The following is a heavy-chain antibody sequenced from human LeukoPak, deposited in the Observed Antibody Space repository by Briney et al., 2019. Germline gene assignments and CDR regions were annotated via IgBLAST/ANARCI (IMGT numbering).Heavy chain of an antibody. Sequence: SETLSLTCTVSGYSISSGYYWGWIRQPPGKGLEWIGIIYRSGTTFYNPSLRSRVTISVDTSKNQFSLKLSSVTAADTAVYYCARHSNWGSGFYYGMDVWGQGTTITVSS. CDR2: IYRSGTT. CDR3: ARHSNWGSGFYYGMDV. CDR1: GYSISSGYY. D-gene: IGHD7-27*01. V-gene: IGHV4-38-2*02. J-gene: IGHJ6*02.